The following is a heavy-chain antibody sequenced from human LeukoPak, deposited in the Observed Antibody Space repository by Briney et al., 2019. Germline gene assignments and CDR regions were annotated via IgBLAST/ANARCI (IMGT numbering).Heavy chain of an antibody. CDR1: GGSISSYY. Sequence: PSETLSLTCTVSGGSISSYYWSWIRQPPGKGLEWIGYIYYSGSTNYNPSLKSRVTISVDTSKNQFSLKLSSVTAADTAVYYCARVPNYGDMRGSFDYWGQGTLVTVSS. V-gene: IGHV4-59*01. J-gene: IGHJ4*02. CDR3: ARVPNYGDMRGSFDY. CDR2: IYYSGST. D-gene: IGHD4-17*01.